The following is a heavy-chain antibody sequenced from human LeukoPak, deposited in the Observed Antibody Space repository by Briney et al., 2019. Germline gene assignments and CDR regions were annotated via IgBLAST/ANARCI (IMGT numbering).Heavy chain of an antibody. D-gene: IGHD2-2*01. J-gene: IGHJ4*02. CDR1: GFTFSTYA. CDR2: ITYDSDYI. CDR3: ARYGVSSSRSYIDY. V-gene: IGHV3-21*01. Sequence: EGSLRLSCEASGFTFSTYAMNWVRQAPGKGLEWVSTITYDSDYIYYTDSVKGRFAISRDNAKKSLYLQMNSLRADDTAVYYCARYGVSSSRSYIDYWGQGTLVTVSS.